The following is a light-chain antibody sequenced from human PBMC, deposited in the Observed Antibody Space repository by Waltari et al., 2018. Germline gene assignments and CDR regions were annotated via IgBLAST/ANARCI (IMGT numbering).Light chain of an antibody. J-gene: IGKJ5*01. V-gene: IGKV3-11*01. CDR1: QSLSGGLGWN. Sequence: EIVLTQSPATLSLSPGDTATLSCRASQSLSGGLGWNLDWYQQKPGQAPRFLIYHASDRAAGIPARFSGRGSGTDFTLTISGLEPDDCAVYYCYQRTSWPLTFGQGTRVETK. CDR2: HAS. CDR3: YQRTSWPLT.